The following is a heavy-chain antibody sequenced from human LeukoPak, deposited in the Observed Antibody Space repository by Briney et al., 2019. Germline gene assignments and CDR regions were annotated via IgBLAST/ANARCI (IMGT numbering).Heavy chain of an antibody. CDR2: ISSASNTI. CDR1: GFTFSSYS. V-gene: IGHV3-48*01. J-gene: IGHJ5*02. Sequence: GGSLRLSCAASGFTFSSYSMNWVPQAPAKGLEWISYISSASNTIYYADSVKGRFTISRDNAKNSVYLQMHSLRPEDTAMYYCARDGWFGDYNWFDPSGQGPLVTVSS. D-gene: IGHD3-10*01. CDR3: ARDGWFGDYNWFDP.